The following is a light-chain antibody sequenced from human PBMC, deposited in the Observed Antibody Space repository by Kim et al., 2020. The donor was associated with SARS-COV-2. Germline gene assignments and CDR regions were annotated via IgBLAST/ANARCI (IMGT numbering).Light chain of an antibody. CDR3: QQHNDWPLT. CDR1: QTVSNTN. CDR2: RTS. J-gene: IGKJ4*01. Sequence: SPGERATLSCRASQTVSNTNLVWYQQRPGQAPSRLIYRTSTRAAGVPARFSGSGSGTEFTLTISSLQSEDSAFYYCQQHNDWPLTFGGGTKVDIK. V-gene: IGKV3-15*01.